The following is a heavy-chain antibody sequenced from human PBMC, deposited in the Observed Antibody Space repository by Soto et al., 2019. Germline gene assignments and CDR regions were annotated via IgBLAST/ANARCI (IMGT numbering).Heavy chain of an antibody. CDR3: GRLDSSYYFDY. CDR2: IYPGDSDT. D-gene: IGHD3-22*01. J-gene: IGHJ4*02. V-gene: IGHV5-51*01. Sequence: GESLKISCKGSGYAFTTYWIGWVRQMPGKGLEWMGIIYPGDSDTTYSPSFQGQVTISADKSISTAYLQWSSLKASDSAMYYCGRLDSSYYFDYWGQGTLVTVSS. CDR1: GYAFTTYW.